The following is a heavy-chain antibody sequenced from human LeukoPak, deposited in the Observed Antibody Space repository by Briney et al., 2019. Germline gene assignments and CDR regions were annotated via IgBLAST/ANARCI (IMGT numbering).Heavy chain of an antibody. J-gene: IGHJ5*02. CDR2: IYKSGTT. D-gene: IGHD6-13*01. CDR1: GDSIGSYY. CDR3: ARHAIAAAVYNWFDP. Sequence: SETLSLTCTVSGDSIGSYYWSWMRQPPGKGLEWIGNIYKSGTTKSNPSLKSRVTISIDMSKNQFSLKLNSVTAADTAVYYCARHAIAAAVYNWFDPWGQGTLVTVSS. V-gene: IGHV4-59*08.